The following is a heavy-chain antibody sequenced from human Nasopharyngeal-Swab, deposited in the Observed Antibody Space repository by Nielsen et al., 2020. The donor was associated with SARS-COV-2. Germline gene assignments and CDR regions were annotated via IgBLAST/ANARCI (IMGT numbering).Heavy chain of an antibody. CDR2: IYYSGST. D-gene: IGHD2-2*01. V-gene: IGHV4-31*02. Sequence: RQAPGKGLEWIGYIYYSGSTYYNPSLKSRVTISVDTSKNQFSLKLSSVTAADTAVYYCARDRVVPAAMWAYYYYYDMDVWGQGTTVTVSS. CDR3: ARDRVVPAAMWAYYYYYDMDV. J-gene: IGHJ6*02.